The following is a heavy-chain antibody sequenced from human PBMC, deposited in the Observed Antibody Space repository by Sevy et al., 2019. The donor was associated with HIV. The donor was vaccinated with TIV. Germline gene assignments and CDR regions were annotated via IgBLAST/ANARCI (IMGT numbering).Heavy chain of an antibody. CDR3: ARAYDFWSGYSDAFDI. J-gene: IGHJ3*02. CDR2: ISSSGSTI. Sequence: GGSLRLSCAASGFTFSDYYMSWIRQAPGKGLEWVSYISSSGSTIYYADSVKGRFTISRDNAKKSLYLQMNSLSAEDTAVYYCARAYDFWSGYSDAFDIWGQGTMVTVSS. V-gene: IGHV3-11*01. D-gene: IGHD3-3*01. CDR1: GFTFSDYY.